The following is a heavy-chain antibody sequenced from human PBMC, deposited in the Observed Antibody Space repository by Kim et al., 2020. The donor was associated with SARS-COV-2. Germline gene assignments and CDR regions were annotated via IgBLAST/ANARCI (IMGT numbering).Heavy chain of an antibody. D-gene: IGHD1-1*01. CDR1: GYTLTELS. V-gene: IGHV1-24*01. J-gene: IGHJ4*02. Sequence: ASVKVSCKVSGYTLTELSMHWVRQAPGKGLEWMGGFDPEDGETIYAQKFQGRVTMTEDTSTDTAYMELSSLRSEDTAVYYCATGLERLRTVSRGNYWGQGTLVTVSS. CDR3: ATGLERLRTVSRGNY. CDR2: FDPEDGET.